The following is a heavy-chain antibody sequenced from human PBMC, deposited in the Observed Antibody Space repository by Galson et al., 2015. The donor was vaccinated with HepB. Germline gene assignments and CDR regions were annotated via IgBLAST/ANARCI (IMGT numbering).Heavy chain of an antibody. CDR2: ISSNGYMI. D-gene: IGHD3-10*01. CDR1: GFTFGAYE. V-gene: IGHV3-48*03. Sequence: SLRLSCAASGFTFGAYEMNWARQAPGKGLEWISYISSNGYMIYYAESVNGRFTVSRDNARDSLYLQMNSLRVEDTAVYYCVRDDALWSWYFDSWGQGILVTVSS. J-gene: IGHJ4*02. CDR3: VRDDALWSWYFDS.